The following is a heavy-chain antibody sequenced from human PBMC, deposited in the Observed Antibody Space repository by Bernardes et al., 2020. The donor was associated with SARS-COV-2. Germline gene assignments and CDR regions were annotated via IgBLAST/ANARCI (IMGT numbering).Heavy chain of an antibody. CDR3: VTQQQLPRLTSYFDY. CDR2: IWNDGTNT. J-gene: IGHJ4*02. V-gene: IGHV3-33*01. Sequence: GGSLRLSCAASGFSFSNYNMHWVRQAPGKGLEWVADIWNDGTNTYYGDSVRGRFTISRDNSKNTLFLQMNSLRAEDTAVYFCVTQQQLPRLTSYFDYWGQGTLVTVSS. CDR1: GFSFSNYN. D-gene: IGHD6-13*01.